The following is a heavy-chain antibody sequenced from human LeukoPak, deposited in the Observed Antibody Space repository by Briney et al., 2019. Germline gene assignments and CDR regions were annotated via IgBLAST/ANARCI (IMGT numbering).Heavy chain of an antibody. CDR1: GGSFSGYY. CDR3: ARGGPKRGIWFDP. V-gene: IGHV4-34*01. CDR2: INHSGST. J-gene: IGHJ5*02. Sequence: SETLSLTCAVYGGSFSGYYWSWIRQPPGKGLEWIGEINHSGSTNYNPSLKSRVTISVDTSKNQFSLKLSSVTAADTAVYYCARGGPKRGIWFDPWGQGTLVTVSS.